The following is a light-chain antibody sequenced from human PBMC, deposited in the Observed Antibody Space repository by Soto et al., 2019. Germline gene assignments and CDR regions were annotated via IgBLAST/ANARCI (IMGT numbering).Light chain of an antibody. CDR3: ASPTPGSLYV. CDR2: MVS. V-gene: IGLV2-14*01. Sequence: QSVLTRTSSVSGSPGQSITISCTGTSSDVGNYNYVSWYQQYPGRVPKLLIYMVSNRASGVSNRFSGSKSGNTASLTISGLQAEDEADYFCASPTPGSLYVFGTGTKVTVL. CDR1: SSDVGNYNY. J-gene: IGLJ1*01.